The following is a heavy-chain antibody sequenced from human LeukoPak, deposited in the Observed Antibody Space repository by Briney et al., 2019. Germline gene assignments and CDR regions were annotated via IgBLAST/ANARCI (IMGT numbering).Heavy chain of an antibody. CDR1: GFTISSYG. CDR2: ISGTGDST. J-gene: IGHJ4*02. CDR3: AKGRRGYSIYYFDY. Sequence: PGGTLRLSCAASGFTISSYGMSWVRQAPGKGLEWVSGISGTGDSTYYADSVKGRFTISRDNSKNTLYLQMNSLRAEDTAVYYCAKGRRGYSIYYFDYWGQGTLVTVSS. D-gene: IGHD6-25*01. V-gene: IGHV3-23*01.